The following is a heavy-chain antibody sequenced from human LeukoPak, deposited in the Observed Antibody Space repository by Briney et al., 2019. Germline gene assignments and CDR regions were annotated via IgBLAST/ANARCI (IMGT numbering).Heavy chain of an antibody. CDR3: AKNGILTMYYFDY. V-gene: IGHV3-30*18. D-gene: IGHD3-9*01. Sequence: GGSLRLSCAASGFTFSSYAMSWVRQAPGEGLEWVAVISYDGSNKYYADSVKGRFTISRDNSKNTLYLQMNSLRAEDTAVHYCAKNGILTMYYFDYWGQGTLVTVSS. J-gene: IGHJ4*02. CDR1: GFTFSSYA. CDR2: ISYDGSNK.